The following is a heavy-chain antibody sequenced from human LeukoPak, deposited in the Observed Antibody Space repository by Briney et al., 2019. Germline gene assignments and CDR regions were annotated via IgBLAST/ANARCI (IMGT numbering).Heavy chain of an antibody. Sequence: PSETLSLTCTVSGGSISSSNYYWGWIRQPPGKGLEWIGSIYYSGSTYYNPSLKSRVTISVDTSKNQFSLKLSSVTAADTAVYYCARDSGGMGGYSYGWAFDFWGQGTLVAVSS. V-gene: IGHV4-39*07. CDR1: GGSISSSNYY. D-gene: IGHD5-18*01. CDR3: ARDSGGMGGYSYGWAFDF. CDR2: IYYSGST. J-gene: IGHJ4*02.